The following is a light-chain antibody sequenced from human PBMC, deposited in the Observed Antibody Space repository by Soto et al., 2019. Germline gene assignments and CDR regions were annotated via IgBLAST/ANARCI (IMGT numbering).Light chain of an antibody. CDR1: QNINTY. Sequence: DTQMTQSPSSLSASVGDRVTITCRASQNINTYLNWYQQKPGKAPKLLIYAASALRSGVPSRFSGSGSGTDFTLTISSLQPEDCATYYCQLSHSTPLMFGQGTKVEIK. CDR3: QLSHSTPLM. V-gene: IGKV1-39*01. J-gene: IGKJ1*01. CDR2: AAS.